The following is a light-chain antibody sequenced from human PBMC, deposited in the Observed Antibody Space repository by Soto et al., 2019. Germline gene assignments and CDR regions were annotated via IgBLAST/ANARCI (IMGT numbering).Light chain of an antibody. J-gene: IGLJ1*01. CDR3: CSYAGSYNYG. CDR2: DVS. Sequence: QSVLTQPRSVSGSPGQSVTISCTGTSSDVGGYGYVSWYQQHPGKAPKLMIFDVSKRPSGVPDRFSASKSGNTASLTISGLQAEDEADYYCCSYAGSYNYGFGTETKVTVL. CDR1: SSDVGGYGY. V-gene: IGLV2-11*01.